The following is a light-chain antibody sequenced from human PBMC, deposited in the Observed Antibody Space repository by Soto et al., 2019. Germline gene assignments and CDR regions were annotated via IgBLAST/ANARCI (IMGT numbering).Light chain of an antibody. CDR3: QQRSNWPST. Sequence: EIVLTQSPATLSLSPGERATLSCRASQSVSSYLAWYQQKPGQAPRLLIYDASNRATGIPARFSGSGSGTDFTLTISSLEPEDFAVYYCQQRSNWPSTFGQGKRLEI. V-gene: IGKV3-11*01. CDR1: QSVSSY. CDR2: DAS. J-gene: IGKJ5*01.